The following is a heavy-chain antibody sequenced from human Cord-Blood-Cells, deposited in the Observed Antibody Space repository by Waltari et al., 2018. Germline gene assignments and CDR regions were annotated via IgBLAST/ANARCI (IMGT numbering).Heavy chain of an antibody. D-gene: IGHD6-13*01. CDR1: GGSFSGYY. J-gene: IGHJ4*02. CDR2: INHSGST. Sequence: QVQLQQWGAGLLKPSETLSLTCAVYGGSFSGYYWSWIRQPPGKGLEWSGEINHSGSTNSNPSLKSRVTISVDTSKNQFSLKLSSVTAADTAVYYCARGGGIAAAGTYQLNYWGQGTLVTVSS. V-gene: IGHV4-34*01. CDR3: ARGGGIAAAGTYQLNY.